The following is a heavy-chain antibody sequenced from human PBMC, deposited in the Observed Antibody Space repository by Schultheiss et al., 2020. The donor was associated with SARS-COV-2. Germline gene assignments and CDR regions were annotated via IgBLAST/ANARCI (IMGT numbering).Heavy chain of an antibody. CDR2: ISSSSSYT. D-gene: IGHD3-10*01. CDR1: GFTFSDYY. CDR3: AKADASGNLNYFDY. J-gene: IGHJ4*02. Sequence: GESLKISCAASGFTFSDYYMSWIRQAPGKGLEWVSYISSSSSYTNYADSVKGRFTISRDNAKNTLYLQMNSLRAEDTAVYYCAKADASGNLNYFDYWGQGTLVTVSS. V-gene: IGHV3-11*03.